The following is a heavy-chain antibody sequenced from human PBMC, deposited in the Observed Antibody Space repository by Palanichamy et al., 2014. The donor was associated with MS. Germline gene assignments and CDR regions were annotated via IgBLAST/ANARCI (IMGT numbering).Heavy chain of an antibody. D-gene: IGHD4-11*01. V-gene: IGHV3-23*01. CDR3: AKDGARGDGSNWPN. CDR2: ISGSGENT. J-gene: IGHJ4*02. CDR1: GFTFNRYA. Sequence: EAQLLESGGGLVQPGGSLRLSCAASGFTFNRYAMSWVRQAPGKGLEWVAAISGSGENTYYVDSVKGRFTISRDNSKNTLDLQMHSLRAQDTAVYYCAKDGARGDGSNWPNWGQGTLVTVSS.